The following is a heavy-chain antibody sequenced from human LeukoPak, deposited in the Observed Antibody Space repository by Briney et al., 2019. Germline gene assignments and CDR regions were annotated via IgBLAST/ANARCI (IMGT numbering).Heavy chain of an antibody. V-gene: IGHV3-30-3*01. Sequence: GRSLRLSCAASGFTSSSYAMHWVRQAPGKGLEWVAVISYDGSNKYYADSVKGRFTISRDNSKNTLYLQMNSLRAEDTAVYYCARIPRRWELQVAWFDPWGQGTLVTVSS. CDR3: ARIPRRWELQVAWFDP. CDR1: GFTSSSYA. CDR2: ISYDGSNK. J-gene: IGHJ5*02. D-gene: IGHD1-26*01.